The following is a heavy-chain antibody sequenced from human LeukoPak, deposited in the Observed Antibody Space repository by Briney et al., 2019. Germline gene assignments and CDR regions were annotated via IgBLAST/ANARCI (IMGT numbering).Heavy chain of an antibody. J-gene: IGHJ4*02. V-gene: IGHV3-23*01. CDR1: GFTFSSYA. CDR2: NSGSGGST. CDR3: AKEGSDDFWSGYYYLY. Sequence: GGSLRLSCAASGFTFSSYAMSWVRQAPGKGLEWVSANSGSGGSTYYADSVKGRFTISRDNSKDTLYLQMNSLRAEDTAVYYCAKEGSDDFWSGYYYLYWGQGTLVTVSS. D-gene: IGHD3-3*01.